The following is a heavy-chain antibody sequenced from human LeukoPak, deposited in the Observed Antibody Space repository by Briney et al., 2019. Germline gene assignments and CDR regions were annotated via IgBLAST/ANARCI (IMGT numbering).Heavy chain of an antibody. V-gene: IGHV3-30*18. D-gene: IGHD1-1*01. CDR3: AKASARYYYFDY. CDR2: IPYDGSNK. J-gene: IGHJ4*02. CDR1: GFTFSSYG. Sequence: GGSLRLSCAASGFTFSSYGMHWVRQAPGKGLEWVAVIPYDGSNKYYADSAKGRFTISRDNSKNTLHLQMNSLRAEDTAVYYCAKASARYYYFDYWGQGTLVTVSS.